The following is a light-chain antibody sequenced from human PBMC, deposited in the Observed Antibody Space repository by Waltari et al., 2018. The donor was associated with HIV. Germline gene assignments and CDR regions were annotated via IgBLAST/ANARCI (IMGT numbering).Light chain of an antibody. Sequence: QSALTQPASVSGSPGQSITISCTGTSSDVGGYKYVSWYQRYPGKAPKLMIYDVSNRPSGVSNRFSGSKARNTASLTISGLQAEDEADYYCGSYTSSNTYVFGTGTKVTVL. V-gene: IGLV2-14*03. CDR2: DVS. CDR1: SSDVGGYKY. J-gene: IGLJ1*01. CDR3: GSYTSSNTYV.